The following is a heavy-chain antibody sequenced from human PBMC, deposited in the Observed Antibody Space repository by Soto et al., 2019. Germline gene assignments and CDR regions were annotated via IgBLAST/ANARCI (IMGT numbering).Heavy chain of an antibody. V-gene: IGHV3-9*01. CDR3: AKDERGPWSVPRGGFYHYIGMDG. CDR2: ISWDSGTT. CDR1: GFTFDDRA. Sequence: PWGSLRLSCAASGFTFDDRAMHWVRLVSGRGLEWVSGISWDSGTTDYGGSVKGRFIISRDNAKNSLCFHMNSLRPEDTAIYYFAKDERGPWSVPRGGFYHYIGMDGYARGSTGDASS. D-gene: IGHD3-3*01. J-gene: IGHJ6*03.